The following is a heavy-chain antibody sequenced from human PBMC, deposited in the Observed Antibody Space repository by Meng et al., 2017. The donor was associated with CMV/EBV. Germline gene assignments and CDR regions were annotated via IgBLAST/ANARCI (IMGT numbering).Heavy chain of an antibody. Sequence: GESLKISCAASGFTFSSYGMHWVRQAPGKGLEWVAFIRYDGSNKYYADSVKGRFTISRDNSKNTLYLQMNSLRAEDTAVYYCARDRVDILTGYYTRYYYYGMDVWGQGTTVTVSS. CDR3: ARDRVDILTGYYTRYYYYGMDV. D-gene: IGHD3-9*01. CDR1: GFTFSSYG. V-gene: IGHV3-30*02. CDR2: IRYDGSNK. J-gene: IGHJ6*02.